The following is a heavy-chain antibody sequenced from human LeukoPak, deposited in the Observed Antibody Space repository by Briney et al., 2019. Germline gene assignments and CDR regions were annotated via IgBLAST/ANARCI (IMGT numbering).Heavy chain of an antibody. D-gene: IGHD1-26*01. CDR3: ARDMSVGAHNWFDP. J-gene: IGHJ5*02. Sequence: ASVKVSCKASGYTFPSYDINWVRQATGQGLEWMGWMNPNSDNTGYAQKFQGRVTMTRDTSTSTVYMELSSLRSEDTAVYYCARDMSVGAHNWFDPWGQGTLVTVSS. CDR1: GYTFPSYD. V-gene: IGHV1-8*01. CDR2: MNPNSDNT.